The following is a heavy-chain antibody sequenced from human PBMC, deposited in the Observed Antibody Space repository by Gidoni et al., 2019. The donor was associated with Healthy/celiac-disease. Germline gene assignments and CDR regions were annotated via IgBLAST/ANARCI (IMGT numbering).Heavy chain of an antibody. D-gene: IGHD3-22*01. Sequence: QVQVVESGGGLVKPGGSLRLSCAASGFTFSDYYMSWIRQAPGKGLEWVSYITGSSSYTNYADSVKGRFTISRDNPKNSLYLQMSSLRAEDTAVYYCARGEVFYYDSSGYYDYWGQGTLVTVSS. J-gene: IGHJ4*02. CDR2: ITGSSSYT. CDR1: GFTFSDYY. V-gene: IGHV3-11*06. CDR3: ARGEVFYYDSSGYYDY.